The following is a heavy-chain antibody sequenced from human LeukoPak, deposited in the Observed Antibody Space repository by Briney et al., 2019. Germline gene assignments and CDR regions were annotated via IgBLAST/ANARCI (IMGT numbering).Heavy chain of an antibody. CDR2: IYYDGTT. CDR3: ARSGDSSAYFGS. V-gene: IGHV4-59*11. D-gene: IGHD3-22*01. CDR1: GVPISSHY. J-gene: IGHJ4*02. Sequence: SETLSLTCTVSGVPISSHYWSWSRQPPGKGLEWIGNIYYDGTTNYNPSLRSRIAISIDTSRNQFSLRLSSVTTADSAMYYCARSGDSSAYFGSWGQGTLVAVSS.